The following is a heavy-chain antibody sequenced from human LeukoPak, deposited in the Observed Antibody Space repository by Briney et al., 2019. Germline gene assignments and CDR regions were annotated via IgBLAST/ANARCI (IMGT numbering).Heavy chain of an antibody. CDR1: EMSFSAYY. V-gene: IGHV4-34*01. CDR2: INHSGST. Sequence: SETLSLTCAVSEMSFSAYYWNWIRQPPGKGLEWIGEINHSGSTNYNPSLKSRVTISVDTSKNQFSLKLSSVTAADTAVYYCAREEWELSSNFDYWGQGTLVTVSS. CDR3: AREEWELSSNFDY. J-gene: IGHJ4*02. D-gene: IGHD1-26*01.